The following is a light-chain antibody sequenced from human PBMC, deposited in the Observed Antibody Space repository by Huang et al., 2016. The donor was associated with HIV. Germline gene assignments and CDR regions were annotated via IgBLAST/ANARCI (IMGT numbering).Light chain of an antibody. Sequence: DIQMTQSPPSLSASVGDRVTFTCRANQTISKSLNWYQQKPGRAPKLLIYTASTLESGCPSRFSGSGSGSRFTLNITNLQPEDFATYYCQQSFSVPRTFG. V-gene: IGKV1-39*01. J-gene: IGKJ1*01. CDR1: QTISKS. CDR3: QQSFSVPRT. CDR2: TAS.